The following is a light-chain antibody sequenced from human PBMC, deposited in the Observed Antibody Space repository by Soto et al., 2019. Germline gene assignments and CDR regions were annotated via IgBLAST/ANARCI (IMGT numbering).Light chain of an antibody. CDR3: QSSDTGLSGPLV. CDR2: GNT. V-gene: IGLV1-40*01. Sequence: QSALTQPPSLSGSPGQNIIISCTGTSSNIGAGYDVHWYQQLPGTAPKLLIYGNTNRPSGVPDRFSGSKSGTSASLVITGRQAEDEADYYCQSSDTGLSGPLVFGGGTKVTVL. CDR1: SSNIGAGYD. J-gene: IGLJ2*01.